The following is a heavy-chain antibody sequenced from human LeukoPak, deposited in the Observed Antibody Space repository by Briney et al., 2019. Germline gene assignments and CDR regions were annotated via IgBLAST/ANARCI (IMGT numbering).Heavy chain of an antibody. D-gene: IGHD2-8*01. J-gene: IGHJ5*02. CDR1: GGSISSGDYY. Sequence: PSETLSLTCTVSGGSISSGDYYWSWVRQPPGKGLEWIGYIYYSGSTYYNPSLKSRVTISVDTSKNQFSLKLSSVTAADTAVYYCARDYCTNPAWWYDPWGQGTLVTVSS. CDR2: IYYSGST. V-gene: IGHV4-30-4*08. CDR3: ARDYCTNPAWWYDP.